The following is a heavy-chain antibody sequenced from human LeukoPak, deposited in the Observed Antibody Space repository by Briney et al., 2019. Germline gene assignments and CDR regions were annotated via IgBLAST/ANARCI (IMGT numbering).Heavy chain of an antibody. CDR1: GGSISSGGYS. D-gene: IGHD6-25*01. CDR3: ARGTYSSDFEY. J-gene: IGHJ4*02. Sequence: SETLSLTCAVSGGSISSGGYSWSWIRQPPGKGLEWIGYMYYTGNTHYNPSLRSRITISVDTSKNQFSLKLSSVTAADTAVYYCARGTYSSDFEYWGQGTLVTVSS. V-gene: IGHV4-30-4*07. CDR2: MYYTGNT.